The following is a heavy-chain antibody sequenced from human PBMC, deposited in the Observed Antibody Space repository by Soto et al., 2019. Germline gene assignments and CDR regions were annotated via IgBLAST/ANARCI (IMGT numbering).Heavy chain of an antibody. Sequence: QVQLVESGGGLVKPGGSLRLSCAASGFTFSDYYMSWIRQAPGKGLEWVSYISSSSSYTNYADSVKGRFTISRDNAKNSLYLQMNSLRAEDTAVYYCARDSPYGDYPDYWGQGTLVTVSS. CDR2: ISSSSSYT. D-gene: IGHD4-17*01. V-gene: IGHV3-11*05. CDR1: GFTFSDYY. J-gene: IGHJ4*02. CDR3: ARDSPYGDYPDY.